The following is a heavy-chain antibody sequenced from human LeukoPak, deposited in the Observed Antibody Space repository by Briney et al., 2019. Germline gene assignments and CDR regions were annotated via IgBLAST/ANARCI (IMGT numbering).Heavy chain of an antibody. V-gene: IGHV3-23*01. CDR1: GSTFSNYA. Sequence: GGSLRLSCAASGSTFSNYAMSWVRQAPGKGLEWVSAISGSGHTTYYADSVRGRFTFSRDNSKSTLFLQMNSLRAEDTAIYYCAKARTLTTLLGSWGQGTLVTVSS. CDR3: AKARTLTTLLGS. D-gene: IGHD4-17*01. CDR2: ISGSGHTT. J-gene: IGHJ5*02.